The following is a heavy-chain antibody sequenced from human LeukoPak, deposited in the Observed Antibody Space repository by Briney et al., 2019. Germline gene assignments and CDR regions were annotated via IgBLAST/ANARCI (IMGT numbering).Heavy chain of an antibody. Sequence: PSETLSLTCTVSGGSISSSSYYWGWIRQPPGKGLECIGSIYYSGCTYYNPSLKSRVTISVDTSKNQFSLKLNSVTAADTAVYYCARVSSSWRYFQHWGQGTLVTVSS. D-gene: IGHD6-13*01. CDR2: IYYSGCT. CDR1: GGSISSSSYY. V-gene: IGHV4-39*07. CDR3: ARVSSSWRYFQH. J-gene: IGHJ1*01.